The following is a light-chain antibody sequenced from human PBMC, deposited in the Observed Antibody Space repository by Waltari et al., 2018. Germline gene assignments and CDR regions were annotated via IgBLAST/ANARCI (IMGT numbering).Light chain of an antibody. CDR3: QQYFGLPLT. V-gene: IGKV4-1*01. Sequence: DIVMTQSPDSLAVSLGERATINCKSSQSVLYSSNSKNYLAWYQQKPGHPPKVLIYWASTRESGVPDRFSGSGSGTDFTLTISSLQAEDVAVYYCQQYFGLPLTFGGGTKLEIK. J-gene: IGKJ4*01. CDR2: WAS. CDR1: QSVLYSSNSKNY.